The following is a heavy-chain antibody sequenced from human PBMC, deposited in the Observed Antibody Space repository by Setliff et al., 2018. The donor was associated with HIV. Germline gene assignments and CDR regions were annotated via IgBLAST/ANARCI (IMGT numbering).Heavy chain of an antibody. Sequence: ETLSLTCAVYGGSFSGYYWSWIRQPPGKGLEWTGEINHIGSTNYNPSLKSRVTISVDTSKNQFSLKLSSVTAADTAVYYCARSPGVRFDPWGQGTLVTVSS. CDR3: ARSPGVRFDP. J-gene: IGHJ5*02. V-gene: IGHV4-34*01. CDR1: GGSFSGYY. D-gene: IGHD3-10*01. CDR2: INHIGST.